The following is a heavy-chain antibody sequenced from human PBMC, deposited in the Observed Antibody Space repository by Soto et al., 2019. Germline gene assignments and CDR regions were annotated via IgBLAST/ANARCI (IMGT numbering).Heavy chain of an antibody. CDR2: IWYDGSNK. D-gene: IGHD3-10*01. CDR3: ARDGLLWFGEWDYYYYYMDV. Sequence: PGGSLRLSCAASGFTFSSYGMHWVRQAPGKGLEWVAVIWYDGSNKYYADSVKGRFTISRDNSKNTLYLQMNSLRAEDTAVYYCARDGLLWFGEWDYYYYYMDVGGKGTTVTVSS. V-gene: IGHV3-33*01. CDR1: GFTFSSYG. J-gene: IGHJ6*03.